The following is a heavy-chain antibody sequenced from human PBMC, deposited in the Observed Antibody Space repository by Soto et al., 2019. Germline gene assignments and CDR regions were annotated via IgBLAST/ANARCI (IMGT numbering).Heavy chain of an antibody. J-gene: IGHJ6*02. CDR1: GGTFSSYA. V-gene: IGHV1-69*12. D-gene: IGHD3-22*01. CDR2: IIPIFGTA. Sequence: QVQLVQSGAEVKKPGSSVKVSCKASGGTFSSYAISWVRQAPGQGLEWMGGIIPIFGTANYAQKFQGRVTITADEFTSAAYMELSSLRSEDTAVYYCARGSYYYDSSGYYGYYYYYGMDVWGQGTTVTVSS. CDR3: ARGSYYYDSSGYYGYYYYYGMDV.